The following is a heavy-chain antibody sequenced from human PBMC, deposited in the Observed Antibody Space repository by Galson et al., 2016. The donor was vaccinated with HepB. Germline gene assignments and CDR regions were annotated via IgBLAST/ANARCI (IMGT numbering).Heavy chain of an antibody. J-gene: IGHJ4*02. V-gene: IGHV3-21*01. CDR3: VRGVFDS. CDR1: GDSITNYY. Sequence: ETLSLTCSVSGDSITNYYWNWVRQAPGKGLEWVSSLSGTTNYVFYADSVKGRFTISRDNAKNSVYLQMNSLTAEDTAFYYCVRGVFDSWGQGTLVTVSS. CDR2: LSGTTNYV.